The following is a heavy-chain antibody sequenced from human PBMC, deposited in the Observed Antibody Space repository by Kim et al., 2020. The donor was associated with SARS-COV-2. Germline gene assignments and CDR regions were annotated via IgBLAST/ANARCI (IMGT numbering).Heavy chain of an antibody. D-gene: IGHD3-9*01. V-gene: IGHV1-18*01. Sequence: ASVKVSCKASGYTFTSYGISWVRQAPGQGLEWMGWISAYNGNTNYAQKLQGRVTMTTDTSTSTAYMELRSLRSDDTAVYYCARDWQREHVLRYFDWLLEPTNYYYGMDVWGQGTTVTVSS. CDR1: GYTFTSYG. J-gene: IGHJ6*02. CDR3: ARDWQREHVLRYFDWLLEPTNYYYGMDV. CDR2: ISAYNGNT.